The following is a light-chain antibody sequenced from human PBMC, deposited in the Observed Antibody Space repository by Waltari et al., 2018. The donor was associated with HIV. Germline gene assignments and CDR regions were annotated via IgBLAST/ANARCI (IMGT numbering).Light chain of an antibody. CDR2: EVI. V-gene: IGLV2-14*01. CDR3: TSDTSNATLL. J-gene: IGLJ3*02. CDR1: SGAFDISSL. Sequence: HSALTQPASVSASPGQSITISCTGTSGAFDISSLISWCQQRPGKVPKAIFYEVISRPSWVSNRFSGSKSGNTASLTSSGLQAEDEADYYCTSDTSNATLLFGGGTKVTVL.